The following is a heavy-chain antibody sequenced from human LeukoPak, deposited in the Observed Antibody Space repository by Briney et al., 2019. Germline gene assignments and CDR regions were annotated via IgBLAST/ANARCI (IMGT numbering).Heavy chain of an antibody. J-gene: IGHJ4*02. CDR3: AKETYSSGWYPYFDY. CDR2: ISGSGGST. D-gene: IGHD6-19*01. V-gene: IGHV3-23*01. CDR1: GFTFSSYA. Sequence: GGSLRLSCAASGFTFSSYAMSWVRQAPGKGLEWVSAISGSGGSTYYADSVKGRFTISRDNPKDTLYLQMNSLRAEDTAVYYCAKETYSSGWYPYFDYWGQGTLVTVSS.